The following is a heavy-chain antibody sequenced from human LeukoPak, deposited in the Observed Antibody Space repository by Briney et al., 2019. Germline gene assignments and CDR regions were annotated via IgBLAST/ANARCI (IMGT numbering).Heavy chain of an antibody. CDR2: IWYDGSDK. Sequence: PGGSLRLSCAASGFTFSTYGMHWVRQAPGQGLEWLAVIWYDGSDKYYAESVRGRFTISRDNPQNTLYLEMNGLRAEDTAVYYCARDRSYGWPEGFDNWGQGTLVTVSS. J-gene: IGHJ4*02. V-gene: IGHV3-33*01. D-gene: IGHD6-19*01. CDR3: ARDRSYGWPEGFDN. CDR1: GFTFSTYG.